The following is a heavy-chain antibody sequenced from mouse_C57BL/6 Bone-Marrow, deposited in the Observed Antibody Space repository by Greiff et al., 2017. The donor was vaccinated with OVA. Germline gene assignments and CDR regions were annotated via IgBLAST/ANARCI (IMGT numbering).Heavy chain of an antibody. D-gene: IGHD3-2*02. CDR3: SDSSGLDY. V-gene: IGHV1-81*01. J-gene: IGHJ2*01. Sequence: QVQLQQSGAELARPGASVKLSCKASGYTFTSYGISWVKQRTGQGLEWIGEIYPRSGNTYYNEKFKGKATLTAEKSSSTAYMELRSLTSEDSAVYFCSDSSGLDYWGQGTTLTVSS. CDR1: GYTFTSYG. CDR2: IYPRSGNT.